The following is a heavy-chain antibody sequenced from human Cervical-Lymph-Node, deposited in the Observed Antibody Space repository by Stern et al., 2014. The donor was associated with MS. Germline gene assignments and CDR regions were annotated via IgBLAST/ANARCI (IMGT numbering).Heavy chain of an antibody. Sequence: EVQLVESGGGLIQPGGSLRLSCAAPGFTVSNNYMSWVRQAPGTGLEWVSLIYNDDSTYYEDSVKGLFTISTEKPTKQLVLQLNSLRAEDTAVYYCARAIFGVNTAAMSPDAFDTWGQGTMVTVSS. D-gene: IGHD3-3*01. CDR2: IYNDDST. V-gene: IGHV3-53*01. J-gene: IGHJ3*02. CDR3: ARAIFGVNTAAMSPDAFDT. CDR1: GFTVSNNY.